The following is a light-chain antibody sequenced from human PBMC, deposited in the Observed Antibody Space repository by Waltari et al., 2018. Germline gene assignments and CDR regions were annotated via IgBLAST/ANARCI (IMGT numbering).Light chain of an antibody. CDR2: DTS. CDR1: QSVRVY. V-gene: IGKV3-11*01. J-gene: IGKJ4*01. Sequence: EIVLTQSPATLSLSPGERATLSCRASQSVRVYLAWYQQTPGQAPRPLIYDTSNRASGTPDRFSGSGSGTDFSLSISSLEPEDFAVYYCQQRHNWPLTFGGGTKVEIK. CDR3: QQRHNWPLT.